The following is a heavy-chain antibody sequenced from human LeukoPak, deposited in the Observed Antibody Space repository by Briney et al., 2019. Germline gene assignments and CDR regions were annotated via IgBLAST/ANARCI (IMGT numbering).Heavy chain of an antibody. Sequence: ASETPSLTCAVYGGSFSGYYWSWIRQPPGKGLEWIGEINHSGSTNYNPSLKSRVTISVDTSKNQFSLKLSSVTTADTAVYYCARRPYYYYMDVWGKGTTVTVSS. V-gene: IGHV4-34*01. CDR3: ARRPYYYYMDV. CDR1: GGSFSGYY. J-gene: IGHJ6*03. CDR2: INHSGST.